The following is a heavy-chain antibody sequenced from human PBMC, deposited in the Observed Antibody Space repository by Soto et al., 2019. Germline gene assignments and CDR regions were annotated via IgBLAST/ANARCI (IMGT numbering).Heavy chain of an antibody. V-gene: IGHV2-5*02. D-gene: IGHD5-18*01. CDR2: IYWDDDK. J-gene: IGHJ4*02. Sequence: QITLKESGPTLVKPTQTLTLTCTFSGFSLSTSGLGVGWIRQPPGKALEWLALIYWDDDKRYNPYLKRRLTITKGPSKHPVVLTMTNLDPVDTATYFCAHSSPDPVMAGYYYFDYWGQGTLVTVSS. CDR3: AHSSPDPVMAGYYYFDY. CDR1: GFSLSTSGLG.